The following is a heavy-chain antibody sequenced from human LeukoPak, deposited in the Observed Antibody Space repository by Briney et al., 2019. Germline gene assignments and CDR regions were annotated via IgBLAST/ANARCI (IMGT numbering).Heavy chain of an antibody. CDR1: GYTFTSYD. CDR2: MNPNSGNT. J-gene: IGHJ1*01. Sequence: GASVKVSCKASGYTFTSYDISWVRQATGQGLEWMGWMNPNSGNTGYAQKFQGRVTMTRNTSISTAYMELSSLRSEDTAVYYCARDSSEFRSLIPHWGQGTLVTVSS. CDR3: ARDSSEFRSLIPH. D-gene: IGHD2-21*01. V-gene: IGHV1-8*01.